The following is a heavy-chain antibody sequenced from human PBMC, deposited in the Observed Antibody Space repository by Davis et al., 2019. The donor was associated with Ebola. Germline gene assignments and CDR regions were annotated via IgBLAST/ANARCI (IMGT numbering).Heavy chain of an antibody. CDR1: GYTFTGYA. CDR3: ARGDRIGYSYDSNSFTY. J-gene: IGHJ4*01. V-gene: IGHV1-3*01. CDR2: INVGNGTT. Sequence: ASVKVSCKASGYTFTGYAMHWVRQAPGQRPEWLGWINVGNGTTESVQKFQGRVTITGDTSASTAYMELNSLTSADTAVYFCARGDRIGYSYDSNSFTYWGQGTLVTVSA. D-gene: IGHD3-22*01.